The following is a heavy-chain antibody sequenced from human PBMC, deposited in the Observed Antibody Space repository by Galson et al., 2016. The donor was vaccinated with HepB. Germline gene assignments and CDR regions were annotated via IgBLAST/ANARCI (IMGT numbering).Heavy chain of an antibody. CDR1: GYIFTGQD. V-gene: IGHV1-2*02. CDR2: MNPDTGGA. J-gene: IGHJ3*02. D-gene: IGHD3-9*01. CDR3: ARVMILTEAFDI. Sequence: SVKVSCKASGYIFTGQDLHWVRQAPGQGLEWMGWMNPDTGGANSAQKFQGRVSMTRDTSISTAYMELSRLRSDDTAIYYCARVMILTEAFDIWGQGTMVTVSS.